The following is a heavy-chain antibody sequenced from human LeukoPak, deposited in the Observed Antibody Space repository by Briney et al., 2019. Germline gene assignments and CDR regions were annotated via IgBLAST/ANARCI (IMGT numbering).Heavy chain of an antibody. J-gene: IGHJ4*02. CDR3: ARGGSSNLFDY. V-gene: IGHV1-2*02. CDR1: GYTFTDYY. Sequence: ASEKVSCKASGYTFTDYYMHWVRQAPGQGLEWMGWINPNSGDTNYARKFQGRVTMTRDTSISTAYMELSSLRSDDTAVYYCARGGSSNLFDYWGQGTLVTVSS. D-gene: IGHD2-15*01. CDR2: INPNSGDT.